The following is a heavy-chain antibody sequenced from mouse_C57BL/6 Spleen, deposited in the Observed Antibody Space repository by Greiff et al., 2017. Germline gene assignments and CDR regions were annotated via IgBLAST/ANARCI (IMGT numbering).Heavy chain of an antibody. V-gene: IGHV2-3*01. J-gene: IGHJ1*03. D-gene: IGHD1-1*01. CDR1: GFSLTSSG. Sequence: QVQLQQSGPGLVAPSQSLSITCTVSGFSLTSSGVSWVRQPPGKGLEWLGVIWGDGSTNYHSALISRLSISKDNSKSQVFIKLNSQQTDDTATYYCAKRDYGSSYGYWYVDVWGTGTTVTVSS. CDR3: AKRDYGSSYGYWYVDV. CDR2: IWGDGST.